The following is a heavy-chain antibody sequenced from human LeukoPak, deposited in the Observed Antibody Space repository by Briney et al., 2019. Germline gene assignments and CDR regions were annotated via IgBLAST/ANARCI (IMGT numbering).Heavy chain of an antibody. Sequence: GGSLRLSCAADGFTVTNAWVKWVRQAAGKGLEWVGRIKSKADGETIDYAAPVKGRFTFSRDDSKNMLYLQMNSLKSEDTAVYYCSTLTSRGLSDSWGQGTLVTVSS. CDR1: GFTVTNAW. J-gene: IGHJ4*02. V-gene: IGHV3-15*07. D-gene: IGHD1-20*01. CDR3: STLTSRGLSDS. CDR2: IKSKADGETI.